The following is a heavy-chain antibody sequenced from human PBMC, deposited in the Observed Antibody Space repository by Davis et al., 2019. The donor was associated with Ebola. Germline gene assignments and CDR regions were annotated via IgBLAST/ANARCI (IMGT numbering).Heavy chain of an antibody. CDR3: ARDDSGSYTVFYYFDY. J-gene: IGHJ4*02. CDR2: IYYSGST. Sequence: MPSETLSLTCTVSGGSISNYYWNWIRQPPGKGLEWIAYIYYSGSTNYNPSLKSRVTISVDTSKNQFSLKLSSVTAADTAVYYCARDDSGSYTVFYYFDYWGQGTLVTVSS. D-gene: IGHD1-26*01. CDR1: GGSISNYY. V-gene: IGHV4-59*01.